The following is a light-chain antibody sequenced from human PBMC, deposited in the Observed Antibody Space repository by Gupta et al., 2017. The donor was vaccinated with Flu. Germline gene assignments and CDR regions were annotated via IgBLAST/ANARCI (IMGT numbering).Light chain of an antibody. V-gene: IGKV1-33*01. Sequence: IQITQSPSSLSSSVGDRVTIPCRASQKINTYLNWYQQKPGKAPQLLIYDASKVEKGVPSSFSGSGCGTEFTFTISRREAEDFAKYYCQQQDKIPVPFGQGTHLDI. CDR3: QQQDKIPVP. J-gene: IGKJ5*01. CDR1: QKINTY. CDR2: DAS.